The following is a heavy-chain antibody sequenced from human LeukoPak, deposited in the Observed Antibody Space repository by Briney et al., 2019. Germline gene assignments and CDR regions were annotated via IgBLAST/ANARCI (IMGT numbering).Heavy chain of an antibody. Sequence: SETLSLTCTVSGGSISSSSYYWGWIRQPPGKGLEWIGSIYYSGSAYYNPSLKSRVTISVDTSKNQFSLKLSSATAADTAVYYCAQAGAHSYWGQGTLVTVSS. J-gene: IGHJ4*02. CDR1: GGSISSSSYY. V-gene: IGHV4-39*01. D-gene: IGHD3-10*01. CDR3: AQAGAHSY. CDR2: IYYSGSA.